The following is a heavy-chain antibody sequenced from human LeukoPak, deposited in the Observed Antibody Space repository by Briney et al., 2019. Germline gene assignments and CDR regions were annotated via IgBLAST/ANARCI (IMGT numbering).Heavy chain of an antibody. J-gene: IGHJ4*02. CDR1: GYTFTDYY. Sequence: ASVKVSCKSSGYTFTDYYLHWVRQAPGQGFEWMGWINPNSGDTNYAQKFQGRVTMTRDTSISTAHMEMSRLRSDDTAVYYCARANFLYCSSTTCLFDYWGQGTLVTVSS. CDR3: ARANFLYCSSTTCLFDY. D-gene: IGHD2-2*01. CDR2: INPNSGDT. V-gene: IGHV1-2*02.